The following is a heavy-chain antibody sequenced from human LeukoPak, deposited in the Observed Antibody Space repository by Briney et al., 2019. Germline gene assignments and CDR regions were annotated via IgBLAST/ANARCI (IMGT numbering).Heavy chain of an antibody. V-gene: IGHV4-59*01. J-gene: IGHJ5*02. Sequence: SETLSLTCTVSGGSISSYYWSWIRQPPGKGLEWIGYIHYSGSTSYNPSLTSRVTISVDTSKNQISLKVRSATAADTAVYYCARTTEDCSSTSCYQYWFDPWGQGTLVTVSS. CDR2: IHYSGST. CDR3: ARTTEDCSSTSCYQYWFDP. D-gene: IGHD2-2*01. CDR1: GGSISSYY.